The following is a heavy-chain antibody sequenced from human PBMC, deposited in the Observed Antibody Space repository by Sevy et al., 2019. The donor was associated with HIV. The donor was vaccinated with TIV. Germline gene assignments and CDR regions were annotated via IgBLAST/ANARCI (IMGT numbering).Heavy chain of an antibody. CDR2: ISYDGSNK. CDR1: GFTFSSYG. J-gene: IGHJ4*02. Sequence: GGSLRLSCAASGFTFSSYGMHWVRQAPGKGLEWAAVISYDGSNKYYADSVKRRFTISRDNSKNTLYLQMNSLRAEDTAVYYCAKAFFYRKPSYYFDYWGQGTLVTVSS. CDR3: AKAFFYRKPSYYFDY. V-gene: IGHV3-30*18. D-gene: IGHD3-3*01.